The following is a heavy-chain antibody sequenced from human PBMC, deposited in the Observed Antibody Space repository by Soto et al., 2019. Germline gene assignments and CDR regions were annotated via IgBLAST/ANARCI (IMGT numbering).Heavy chain of an antibody. CDR3: ARARVEVPAHPRLDAFDL. V-gene: IGHV3-53*01. CDR1: GFTVSSTF. J-gene: IGHJ3*01. Sequence: GGSLRLSCASSGFTVSSTFMMWVRHAPGKGLEWVSSLYRGGSTYYADAVEGRFIVSRDSPENTLYLQMNSLRGDDTAVYYCARARVEVPAHPRLDAFDLWGPGTVVTVSS. CDR2: LYRGGST.